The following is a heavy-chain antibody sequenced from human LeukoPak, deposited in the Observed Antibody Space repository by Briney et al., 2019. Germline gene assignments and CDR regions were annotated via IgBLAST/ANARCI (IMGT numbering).Heavy chain of an antibody. CDR1: GYTFTSYY. V-gene: IGHV1-46*01. Sequence: ASVKVSCKASGYTFTSYYMHWVRQAPGQGLEWMGIINPSGGSTSYAQKFQGRVTMTRDTSTSTVYMELSSLRSEDTAVYYCARVKPNYYYSSAYGTFDIWGQGTMVTV. CDR2: INPSGGST. J-gene: IGHJ3*02. D-gene: IGHD3-22*01. CDR3: ARVKPNYYYSSAYGTFDI.